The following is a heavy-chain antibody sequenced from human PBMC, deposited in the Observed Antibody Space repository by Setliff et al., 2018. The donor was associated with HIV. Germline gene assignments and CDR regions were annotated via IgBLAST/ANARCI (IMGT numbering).Heavy chain of an antibody. V-gene: IGHV3-66*04. J-gene: IGHJ4*02. D-gene: IGHD2-2*01. Sequence: PGGSLRLSCEASGFTFSSYSINWVRQAPGKGLEWVSVIYSGGSTYYADSVKGRFTISRDTSKNTLYLQMNSLRAEDTAVYYCARRAYCSSTTCFDNWGQGTLVTVSS. CDR2: IYSGGST. CDR1: GFTFSSYS. CDR3: ARRAYCSSTTCFDN.